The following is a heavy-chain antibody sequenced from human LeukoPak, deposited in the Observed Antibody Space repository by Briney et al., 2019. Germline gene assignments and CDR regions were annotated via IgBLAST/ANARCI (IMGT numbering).Heavy chain of an antibody. D-gene: IGHD6-13*01. J-gene: IGHJ3*02. CDR3: ARPLAAAGSFAFDI. CDR1: GGSFSGYY. V-gene: IGHV4-34*01. Sequence: SETLSLTCAVYGGSFSGYYWSWIRQPPGKGLEWIGEINHSGSTNYNPSLKSRVTISVDTSKNQFSLKLSSVTAADTAVYYCARPLAAAGSFAFDIWGQGTMVTVSS. CDR2: INHSGST.